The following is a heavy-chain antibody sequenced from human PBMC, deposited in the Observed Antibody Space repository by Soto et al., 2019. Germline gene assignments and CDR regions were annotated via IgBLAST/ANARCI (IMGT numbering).Heavy chain of an antibody. CDR1: GYTFTSYG. Sequence: QVQLVQSGAEVKKPGASVKVSCKASGYTFTSYGISWVRQAPGQGLEWMGWISAYNGNTNYAQKLQGRVTMTTDTSTSTAYMELRRLRSDDTAVYYCARGAPPGDPYLYYYYYGMDVWGQGTTVTVSS. V-gene: IGHV1-18*01. J-gene: IGHJ6*02. CDR2: ISAYNGNT. D-gene: IGHD2-21*01. CDR3: ARGAPPGDPYLYYYYYGMDV.